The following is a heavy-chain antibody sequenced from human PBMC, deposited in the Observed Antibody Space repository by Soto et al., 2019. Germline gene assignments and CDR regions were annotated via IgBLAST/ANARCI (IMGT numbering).Heavy chain of an antibody. CDR1: GGTFSSYA. CDR2: IIPIFGTA. D-gene: IGHD3-22*01. J-gene: IGHJ5*02. Sequence: QVQLVQSGAEVKKPGSSVKVSCKASGGTFSSYAMTWVRQAPGQGLEWMGGIIPIFGTANYAPKFQARVTITEEESTSTAYMKLSSLRSEDTAVYYCAGDRGPSSGYYPYWFDPWGQGTLVTVSS. CDR3: AGDRGPSSGYYPYWFDP. V-gene: IGHV1-69*12.